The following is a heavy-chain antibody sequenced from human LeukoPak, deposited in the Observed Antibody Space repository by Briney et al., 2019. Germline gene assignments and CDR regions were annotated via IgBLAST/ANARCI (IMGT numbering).Heavy chain of an antibody. CDR1: GYTFTGYY. D-gene: IGHD3-9*01. CDR3: ALGGSWDFDWLALLGY. CDR2: INPNSGGT. V-gene: IGHV1-2*02. Sequence: ASVKVSCKASGYTFTGYYMHWVRQAPGQGLEWMGWINPNSGGTNYAQTFQGRVTMTRDTSISTAYMELSRLRSDDTAVYYCALGGSWDFDWLALLGYWGQGTLVTVSS. J-gene: IGHJ4*02.